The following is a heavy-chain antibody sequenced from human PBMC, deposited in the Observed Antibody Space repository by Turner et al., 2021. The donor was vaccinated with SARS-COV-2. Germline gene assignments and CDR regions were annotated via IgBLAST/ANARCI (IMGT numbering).Heavy chain of an antibody. CDR3: ATSLGRGYNWFDP. D-gene: IGHD1-26*01. Sequence: QVQLQESGPGLVKPSETLSLTSTVSGGSISSYYWNWIRQPPGKGLEWIGYIYYSGSTNYNPSLKSRVTISVDTSKNQCSLKLTSVTAADTAVYYCATSLGRGYNWFDPWGQGTLFTVSS. CDR2: IYYSGST. V-gene: IGHV4-59*08. J-gene: IGHJ5*02. CDR1: GGSISSYY.